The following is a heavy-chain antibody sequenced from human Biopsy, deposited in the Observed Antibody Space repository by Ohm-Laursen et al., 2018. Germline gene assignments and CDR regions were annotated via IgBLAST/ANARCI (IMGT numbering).Heavy chain of an antibody. D-gene: IGHD5-12*01. CDR3: ARNRVDVVKVTTIGWNFDL. J-gene: IGHJ5*02. Sequence: TLSLTCTVSGDTISTYYWNWIRQTPGKGLEWIGYIHYTGHIRINPSLNSRATISVDTSKDQFSLKLSSLTAADTAIYYCARNRVDVVKVTTIGWNFDLWGQGTLVTVSS. CDR1: GDTISTYY. V-gene: IGHV4-59*08. CDR2: IHYTGHI.